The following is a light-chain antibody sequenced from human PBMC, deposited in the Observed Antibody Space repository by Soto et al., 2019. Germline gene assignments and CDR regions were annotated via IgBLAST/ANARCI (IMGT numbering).Light chain of an antibody. CDR3: QQYGSSPAT. CDR1: QSVTNSY. V-gene: IGKV3-20*01. CDR2: GAS. Sequence: EIVLTQSPGTLSLSAGERATLSCRASQSVTNSYLAWYQQKPGQAPRLLMYGASRRATGIPDRFSGSGSGTAFTLTISRPEPEDFAGYSCQQYGSSPATFGQGTRLEIK. J-gene: IGKJ5*01.